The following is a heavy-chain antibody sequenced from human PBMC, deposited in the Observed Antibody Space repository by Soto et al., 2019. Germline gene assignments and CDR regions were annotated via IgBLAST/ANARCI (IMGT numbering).Heavy chain of an antibody. Sequence: PSETLSLTCAVSGYSISSGFFWGWIRQSPGGGLEWIGSIFHSGISYYNPSPKSRVTMSVDTSKNHFSLKLTSVTAADTAVYYCARTDYFDYWGPGTLVTVSS. V-gene: IGHV4-38-2*01. J-gene: IGHJ4*02. CDR1: GYSISSGFF. CDR3: ARTDYFDY. CDR2: IFHSGIS.